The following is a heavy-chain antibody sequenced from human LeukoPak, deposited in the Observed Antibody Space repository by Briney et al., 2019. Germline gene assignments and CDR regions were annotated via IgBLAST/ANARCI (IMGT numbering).Heavy chain of an antibody. CDR2: ITYDGTEI. D-gene: IGHD6-19*01. V-gene: IGHV3-30*18. J-gene: IGHJ4*02. Sequence: GGSLRLSCVASGFTVCIEGMHWVRQALGEGLEWVALITYDGTEIHYGDSVKGRFTISRDSFKNTLHLQMNSLRVEDTAVYYCAKEQSSGWYRVADYWGQGTLVTVSS. CDR1: GFTVCIEG. CDR3: AKEQSSGWYRVADY.